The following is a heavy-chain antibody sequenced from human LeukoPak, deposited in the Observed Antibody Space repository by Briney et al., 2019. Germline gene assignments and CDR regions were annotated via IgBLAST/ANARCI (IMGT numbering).Heavy chain of an antibody. CDR2: IIPIFGTA. V-gene: IGHV1-69*01. D-gene: IGHD3-3*01. J-gene: IGHJ5*02. Sequence: GASVKVSCKASGGTFSSYAISWVRQAPGQGLEWMGGIIPIFGTANYAQKFQGRVTITADESTSTAYMEQSSLRSEDTAVYYCARGGEEHYDFWSGYRNLNWFDPWGQGTLVTVSS. CDR1: GGTFSSYA. CDR3: ARGGEEHYDFWSGYRNLNWFDP.